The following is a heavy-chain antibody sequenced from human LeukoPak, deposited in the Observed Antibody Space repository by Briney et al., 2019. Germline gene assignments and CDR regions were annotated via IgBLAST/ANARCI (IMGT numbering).Heavy chain of an antibody. J-gene: IGHJ4*02. V-gene: IGHV3-30*04. D-gene: IGHD6-19*01. CDR1: GFTFSSYA. CDR3: ASGYSSGWYFDY. Sequence: GRSLRLSYAASGFTFSSYAMHWVRQAPGKGLEWVAVISYDGSNKYYADSVKGRFTISRDNSKNTLYLQMNSLRAEDTAVYYCASGYSSGWYFDYWGQGTLVTVSS. CDR2: ISYDGSNK.